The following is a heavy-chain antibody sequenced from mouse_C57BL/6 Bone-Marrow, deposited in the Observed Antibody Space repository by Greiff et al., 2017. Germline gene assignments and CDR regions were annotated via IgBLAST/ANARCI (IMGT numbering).Heavy chain of an antibody. J-gene: IGHJ2*01. Sequence: EVKLQESGAELVKPGASVKLSCTASGFNIKDYYMPWVKQRTEQGLEWIGRIDPEDGETKYAPKFQGKATITADTSSNKAYLQLSSLTYEDTAVYYCAQLGQGDFDYWGQGTTLTVSS. CDR3: AQLGQGDFDY. CDR2: IDPEDGET. CDR1: GFNIKDYY. D-gene: IGHD3-3*01. V-gene: IGHV14-2*01.